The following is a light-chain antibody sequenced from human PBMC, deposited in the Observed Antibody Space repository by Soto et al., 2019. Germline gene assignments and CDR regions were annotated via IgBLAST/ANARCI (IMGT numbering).Light chain of an antibody. CDR3: SSYTSSGTYV. CDR1: SSDVGDYDY. J-gene: IGLJ1*01. CDR2: EVS. V-gene: IGLV2-14*01. Sequence: QSALTQPASVSGSPGQSITISCTGTSSDVGDYDYVSWYQQHPGKAPKLMIYEVSGRPSGVSNRFSGSKSGNTASLTISGLLAEDEADYYCSSYTSSGTYVFGTGTKLTVL.